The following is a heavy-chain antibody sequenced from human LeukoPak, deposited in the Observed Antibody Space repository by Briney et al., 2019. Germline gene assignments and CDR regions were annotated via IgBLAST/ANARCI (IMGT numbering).Heavy chain of an antibody. CDR3: ARRSSSSGVLFYYYMDV. CDR1: GFTFSSYW. J-gene: IGHJ6*03. CDR2: ISYDGSNK. Sequence: GGSLRLPCAASGFTFSSYWMSWVRQAPGKGLEWVAVISYDGSNKYYADSVKGRFTISRDNSKNTLYLQMNSLRAEDTAVYYCARRSSSSGVLFYYYMDVWGKGTTVTVSS. V-gene: IGHV3-30*03. D-gene: IGHD6-6*01.